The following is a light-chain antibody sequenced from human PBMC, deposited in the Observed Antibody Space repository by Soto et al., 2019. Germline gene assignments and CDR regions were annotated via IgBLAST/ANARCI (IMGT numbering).Light chain of an antibody. Sequence: ESVLTQSPATLSSFPGDRFTLSCMAIQAVNTRLAWYQHKPGQAPRLLIYITSNRAAGIPARFSGSGSETDFTLTISDVEPEDFAVYYCHQRQSWPRTFGQGTKVDIK. J-gene: IGKJ1*01. V-gene: IGKV3-11*01. CDR3: HQRQSWPRT. CDR2: ITS. CDR1: QAVNTR.